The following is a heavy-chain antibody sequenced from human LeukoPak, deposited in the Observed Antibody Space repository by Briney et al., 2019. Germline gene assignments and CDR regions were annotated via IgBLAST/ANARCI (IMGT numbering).Heavy chain of an antibody. CDR1: GFTFSSYS. V-gene: IGHV3-21*04. Sequence: PGGSLRLSCAASGFTFSSYSMNWVRQAPGKGLEWVSSISSSSSYIYYADSVKGRFTISRDNAKNSLYLQMNSLRAEDTAVYYCAKLVVVTAIPDGENFDYWGQGTLVTVSS. CDR3: AKLVVVTAIPDGENFDY. CDR2: ISSSSSYI. D-gene: IGHD2-21*02. J-gene: IGHJ4*02.